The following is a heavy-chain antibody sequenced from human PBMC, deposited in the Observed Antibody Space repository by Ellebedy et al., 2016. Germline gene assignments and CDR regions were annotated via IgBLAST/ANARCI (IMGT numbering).Heavy chain of an antibody. CDR2: ISGSGGST. V-gene: IGHV3-23*01. CDR3: AKDGWGKAYCGGDCYSDYYYGMDV. J-gene: IGHJ6*02. D-gene: IGHD2-21*02. CDR1: GFTFSSYA. Sequence: GESLKISCAASGFTFSSYAMSWVRQAPGKGLEWVSAISGSGGSTYYADSVKGRFTISRDNSKNTLYLQMNSLRAEDTAVYYCAKDGWGKAYCGGDCYSDYYYGMDVWGQGTTVTVSS.